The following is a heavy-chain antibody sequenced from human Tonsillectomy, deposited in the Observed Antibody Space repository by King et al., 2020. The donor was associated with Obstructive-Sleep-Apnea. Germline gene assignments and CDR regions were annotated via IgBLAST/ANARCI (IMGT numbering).Heavy chain of an antibody. CDR2: ISSSGSYI. J-gene: IGHJ6*02. D-gene: IGHD3-10*01. Sequence: VQLVESGGGLVKPGGSLRLSCAASGFTFSTYSMNWVRQAPGKGLEWVSSISSSGSYIDYADSVKGRFTISRDNAKNSLYLQMNSLRAEDTALYYCARDGLWFGDLSGFYGMDVWGQGTTVTVSS. CDR3: ARDGLWFGDLSGFYGMDV. V-gene: IGHV3-21*01. CDR1: GFTFSTYS.